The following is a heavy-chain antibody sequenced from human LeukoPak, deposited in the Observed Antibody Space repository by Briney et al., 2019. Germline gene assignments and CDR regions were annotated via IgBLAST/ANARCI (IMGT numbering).Heavy chain of an antibody. D-gene: IGHD1-26*01. J-gene: IGHJ5*01. CDR3: ARESVGATPNWFDS. V-gene: IGHV4-4*07. CDR2: INTSGNT. Sequence: SETLSLTCSVSGGSIGTYYWSWIRQPAGRGLEWIGRINTSGNTNYNPSLKSRVTMSVDTSKNQFSLRLSSVTAADTAIYFCARESVGATPNWFDSWGQGTLVTVSS. CDR1: GGSIGTYY.